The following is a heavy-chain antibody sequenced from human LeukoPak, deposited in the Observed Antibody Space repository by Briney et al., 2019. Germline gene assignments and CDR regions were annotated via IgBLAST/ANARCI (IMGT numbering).Heavy chain of an antibody. J-gene: IGHJ4*02. V-gene: IGHV4-34*01. D-gene: IGHD3-10*01. CDR3: ARGLLDPGGY. CDR1: GGSFSGYY. CDR2: INHSGST. Sequence: SETLSLTCAVYGGSFSGYYWSWIRQPPGKGLEWIGEINHSGSTNYNPSLKSRVTISVGTSKNQFSLKLSSVTAADTAVYYCARGLLDPGGYWGQGTLVTVSS.